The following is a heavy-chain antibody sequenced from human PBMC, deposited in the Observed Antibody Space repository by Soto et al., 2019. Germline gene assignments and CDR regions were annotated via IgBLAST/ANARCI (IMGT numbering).Heavy chain of an antibody. CDR2: IYHSGST. V-gene: IGHV4-30-2*01. J-gene: IGHJ5*02. CDR3: AREGGYDKNWFDP. Sequence: QLQLQESGSGLVKPSQTLSLTCAVSGGSISSGGYSWSWIRQPPGKGLEWIGYIYHSGSTYYNPSLKSRVTISVDRSKNQFSRKLSSVTAADTAVYYWAREGGYDKNWFDPWGQGTLVTVSS. CDR1: GGSISSGGYS. D-gene: IGHD5-12*01.